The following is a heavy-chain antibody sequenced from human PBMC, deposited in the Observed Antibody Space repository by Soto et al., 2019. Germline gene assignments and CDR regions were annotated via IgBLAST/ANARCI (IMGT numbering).Heavy chain of an antibody. D-gene: IGHD5-18*01. V-gene: IGHV5-51*01. CDR1: GYSFTSYF. J-gene: IGHJ4*02. Sequence: GESLNLSFNVSGYSFTSYFIGWVRQMPGKGLEWMGIIYPGDSDTRYSPSFQGQVTISADKSISTAYLQWSSLKASDTAMYYCARRYSYGSLVFDYWGQGTLVTVSS. CDR2: IYPGDSDT. CDR3: ARRYSYGSLVFDY.